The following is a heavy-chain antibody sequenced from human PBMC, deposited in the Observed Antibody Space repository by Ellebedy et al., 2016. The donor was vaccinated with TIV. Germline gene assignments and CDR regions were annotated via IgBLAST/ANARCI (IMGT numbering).Heavy chain of an antibody. CDR3: ARDRGFDWLPRLVYYGVDV. CDR2: IYYSGGT. CDR1: GGSISSDY. D-gene: IGHD3-9*01. J-gene: IGHJ6*02. V-gene: IGHV4-59*01. Sequence: MPSETLSLTCTVSGGSISSDYWSWVRQPPGKGLEWIGYIYYSGGTSYNPSLKSRVSISVDTSKNQFSLKLSSVTAADTAVYYCARDRGFDWLPRLVYYGVDVWGQGTTVAVSS.